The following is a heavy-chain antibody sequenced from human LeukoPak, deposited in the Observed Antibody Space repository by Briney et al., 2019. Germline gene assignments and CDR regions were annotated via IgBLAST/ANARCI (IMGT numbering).Heavy chain of an antibody. D-gene: IGHD1-1*01. CDR1: GFTFSTYT. CDR2: IGNNGGGI. Sequence: QAGGSLRLSCAASGFTFSTYTMYWVRHPPGKRLEWVSIIGNNGGGIHYADSVRGRFTISRDNSKNALYLQMNSLRAEDTAVYYCTKHNIDYWGQGTLVTVSS. CDR3: TKHNIDY. V-gene: IGHV3-23*01. J-gene: IGHJ4*02.